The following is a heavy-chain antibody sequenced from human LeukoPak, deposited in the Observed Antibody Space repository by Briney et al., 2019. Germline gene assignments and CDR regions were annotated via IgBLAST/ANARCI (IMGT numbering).Heavy chain of an antibody. CDR2: IFHSGIT. CDR3: ARGGMYYDSKSGLS. V-gene: IGHV4-38-2*01. J-gene: IGHJ1*01. D-gene: IGHD3-22*01. Sequence: PSETLSLTCAVSGYSITSGYYWGWIRRPPGKGLEWIGSIFHSGITYDNPSLKSRVTISVDTSKNQFSLKLKSVTAADTAVYYCARGGMYYDSKSGLSWGQGILVTVSA. CDR1: GYSITSGYY.